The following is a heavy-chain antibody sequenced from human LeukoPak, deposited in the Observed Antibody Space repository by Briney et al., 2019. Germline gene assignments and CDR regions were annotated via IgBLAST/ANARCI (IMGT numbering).Heavy chain of an antibody. V-gene: IGHV3-30*04. CDR3: VREVTSGSFDS. CDR1: GFTFSNYA. Sequence: GGSLRLSCAASGFTFSNYAMHWVRQAPGRGLEWVTVIPSDGSNGYYAGSVKGRFTISRDNSQNTLYVQMSSLRPEDTAMYYCVREVTSGSFDSWGQGTLVTVSS. CDR2: IPSDGSNG. J-gene: IGHJ4*02. D-gene: IGHD1-26*01.